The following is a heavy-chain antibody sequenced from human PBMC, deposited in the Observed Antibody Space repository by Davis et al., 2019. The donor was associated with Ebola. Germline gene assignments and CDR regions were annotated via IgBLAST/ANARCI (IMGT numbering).Heavy chain of an antibody. Sequence: PGGSLRLSCAASGFTFSSYSMYWVRQAPGKGLEWVSSISGDSSYIFYADSVKGRFTISRDNAKNSLYLQMSSLRAEDTAVYFCARKVYDARAFDIWGHGTLVTVSS. CDR2: ISGDSSYI. V-gene: IGHV3-21*06. CDR1: GFTFSSYS. D-gene: IGHD3-22*01. CDR3: ARKVYDARAFDI. J-gene: IGHJ3*02.